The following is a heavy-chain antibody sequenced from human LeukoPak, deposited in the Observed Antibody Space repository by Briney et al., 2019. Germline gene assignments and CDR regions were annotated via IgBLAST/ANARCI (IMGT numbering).Heavy chain of an antibody. CDR2: INSDGGST. V-gene: IGHV3-74*01. CDR3: ARGPKGYYYMDV. J-gene: IGHJ6*03. CDR1: GFTFSRYW. Sequence: GGSLRLSCVASGFTFSRYWMHWVRQAPGKGLVWVSRINSDGGSTNYADSVKGRFTISRDNSKNTLYLQMNSLRAEDTAVYYCARGPKGYYYMDVWGKGTTVTISS.